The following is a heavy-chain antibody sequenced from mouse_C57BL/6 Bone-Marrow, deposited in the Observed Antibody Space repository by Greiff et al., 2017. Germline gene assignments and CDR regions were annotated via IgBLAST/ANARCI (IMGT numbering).Heavy chain of an antibody. D-gene: IGHD2-5*01. CDR2: IYPGSGST. J-gene: IGHJ1*03. CDR3: ARPYYSIYWYFDV. CDR1: GYTFTSYW. Sequence: VQRVESGAELVKPGASVKMSCKASGYTFTSYWITWVKQRPGQGLEWIGDIYPGSGSTNYNEKFKSKATLTVDTYSSTAYMQLSSPTSEDSAVYYCARPYYSIYWYFDVSGTGTTLTVSS. V-gene: IGHV1-55*01.